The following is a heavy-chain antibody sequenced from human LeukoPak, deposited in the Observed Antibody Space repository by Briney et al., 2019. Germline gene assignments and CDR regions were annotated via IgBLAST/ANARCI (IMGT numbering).Heavy chain of an antibody. J-gene: IGHJ4*02. CDR1: GGSFSGYY. CDR3: ARGRYYKF. D-gene: IGHD3-10*01. V-gene: IGHV4-34*01. CDR2: INHSGST. Sequence: SETLSLTCAVYGGSFSGYYWSWIRQPPGKGLEWIGEINHSGSTNYNPSLKSRVTISVDTSKNQFSLKLSPVTAADTAVYYCARGRYYKFWGQGTLVTVSS.